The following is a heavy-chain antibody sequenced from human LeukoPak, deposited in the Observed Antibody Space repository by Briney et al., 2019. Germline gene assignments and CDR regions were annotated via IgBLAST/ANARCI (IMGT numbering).Heavy chain of an antibody. D-gene: IGHD3-16*02. CDR1: GYTFTGYY. CDR3: ARGEIYYDYVWGSYRRWGSDY. CDR2: INPNSGDT. V-gene: IGHV1-2*02. Sequence: ASVKVSCKASGYTFTGYYMHWVRQAPGQGLEWMGWINPNSGDTNYAQKFQGRVTVTRDTSITTTYMELSSLRSDDTAVYYCARGEIYYDYVWGSYRRWGSDYWGQGTLVTVSS. J-gene: IGHJ4*02.